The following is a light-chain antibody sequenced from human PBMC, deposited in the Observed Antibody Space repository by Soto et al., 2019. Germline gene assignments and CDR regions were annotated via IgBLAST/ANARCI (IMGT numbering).Light chain of an antibody. CDR3: AAWDDSLNGVV. V-gene: IGLV1-44*01. Sequence: QSVLTQPPSASGTPGQRVTISCSGSSSNIGSNTVNWYQQLPGTAPKLLINSNNQRPSGVPDRVSASKSATSASLAISGLQPEDEADYYCAAWDDSLNGVVFGGGTKVTVL. J-gene: IGLJ2*01. CDR1: SSNIGSNT. CDR2: SNN.